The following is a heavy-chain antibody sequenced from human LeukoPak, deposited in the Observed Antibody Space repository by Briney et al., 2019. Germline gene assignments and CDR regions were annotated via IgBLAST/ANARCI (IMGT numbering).Heavy chain of an antibody. J-gene: IGHJ4*02. D-gene: IGHD5-18*01. Sequence: GGSLRLSCAASGFTFSGSAMSWVRQAPGEGLEWVSLISYSGANSYYTDSVRGRFTISRDNSKDTLFLQMNSLRAEDTAIYYCARDRSYGLDYWGQGTLVTVSS. CDR1: GFTFSGSA. CDR2: ISYSGANS. CDR3: ARDRSYGLDY. V-gene: IGHV3-23*01.